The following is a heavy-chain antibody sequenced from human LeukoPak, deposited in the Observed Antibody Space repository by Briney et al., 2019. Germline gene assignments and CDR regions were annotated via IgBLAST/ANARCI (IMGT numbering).Heavy chain of an antibody. CDR2: MNPNSGNT. D-gene: IGHD2-21*01. V-gene: IGHV1-8*01. CDR1: GYTFTSYD. J-gene: IGHJ6*02. CDR3: ARDSLRWPYYYGMDV. Sequence: ASVKVSCKASGYTFTSYDINWVRQATGQGLEWMGWMNPNSGNTGYAQKFQGRVTMTRDTSTSTVYMELSSLRSEDTAVYYCARDSLRWPYYYGMDVWGQGTTVTVSS.